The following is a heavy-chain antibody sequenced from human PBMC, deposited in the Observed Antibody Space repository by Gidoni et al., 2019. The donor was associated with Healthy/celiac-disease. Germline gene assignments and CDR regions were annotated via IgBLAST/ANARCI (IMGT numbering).Heavy chain of an antibody. D-gene: IGHD1-1*01. J-gene: IGHJ4*02. Sequence: EVQLLESGGGLVQPGGSLRLSCAASGFTFSSYAMSGVRQAPGKGLEWVSAISGSGGSTYYADSVKGRFTISRDKSKNTLYLQMNSLRAEDTAVYYCAKSDDHPTGPFDYWGQGTLVTVSS. CDR1: GFTFSSYA. CDR2: ISGSGGST. CDR3: AKSDDHPTGPFDY. V-gene: IGHV3-23*01.